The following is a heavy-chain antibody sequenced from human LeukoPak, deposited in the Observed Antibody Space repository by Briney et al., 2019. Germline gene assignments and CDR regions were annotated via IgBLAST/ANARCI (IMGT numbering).Heavy chain of an antibody. J-gene: IGHJ6*02. CDR2: INPNSGGT. Sequence: ASVKVSCKASGYTFTGYYMHWVRQAPGQGLEWMGWINPNSGGTNYAQKFQGRVTMTRDTSISTAYMELSRLRSDDTAVYYCARSSYGPGSYVYYGLVVWGQGTTVTVSS. CDR1: GYTFTGYY. V-gene: IGHV1-2*02. CDR3: ARSSYGPGSYVYYGLVV. D-gene: IGHD3-10*01.